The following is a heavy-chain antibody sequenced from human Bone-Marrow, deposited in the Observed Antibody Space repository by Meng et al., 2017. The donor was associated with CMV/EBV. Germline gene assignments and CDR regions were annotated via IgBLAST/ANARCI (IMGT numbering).Heavy chain of an antibody. D-gene: IGHD6-6*01. CDR2: INPSGGST. CDR1: GYTFTGYY. CDR3: ASVSSIAARPFDY. J-gene: IGHJ4*02. V-gene: IGHV1-46*01. Sequence: ASVKVSCKASGYTFTGYYMHWVRQAPGQGLEWTGIINPSGGSTSYAQKFQGRVTMTRDTSTSTVYMELSSLRSEDTAVYYCASVSSIAARPFDYWGQGTLVTVSS.